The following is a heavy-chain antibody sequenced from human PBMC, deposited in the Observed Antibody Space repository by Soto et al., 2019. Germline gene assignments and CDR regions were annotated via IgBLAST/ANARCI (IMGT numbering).Heavy chain of an antibody. CDR1: GGTFSSYD. CDR3: ASPAYHDSSGYYPRAFDI. V-gene: IGHV1-69*01. Sequence: APVEVSCEASGGTFSSYDIIWVRQAPGQGLEWMGGIIPIFGTAHYAQKFQGRVTIIADESTSTAYMELSSLRSEDTAVYYCASPAYHDSSGYYPRAFDIWGQGTMVTVS. CDR2: IIPIFGTA. J-gene: IGHJ3*02. D-gene: IGHD3-22*01.